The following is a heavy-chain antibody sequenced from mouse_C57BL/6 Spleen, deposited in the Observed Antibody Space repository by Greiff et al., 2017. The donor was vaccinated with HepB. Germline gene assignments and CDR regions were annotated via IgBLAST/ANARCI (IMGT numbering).Heavy chain of an antibody. V-gene: IGHV5-6*01. CDR2: ISSGGSYT. Sequence: EVQLVESGGDLVKPGGSLKLSCAASGFTFSSYGMSWVRQTPDKRLEWVATISSGGSYTYYPDSVKGRFTISRDNAKNTLYLQMSSLKSEDTAMYYCASLYYGSSYFAYWGQGTLVTVSA. CDR1: GFTFSSYG. J-gene: IGHJ3*01. D-gene: IGHD1-1*01. CDR3: ASLYYGSSYFAY.